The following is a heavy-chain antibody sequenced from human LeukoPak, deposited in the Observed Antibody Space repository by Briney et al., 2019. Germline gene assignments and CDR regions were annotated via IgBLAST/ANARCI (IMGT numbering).Heavy chain of an antibody. Sequence: GGSLRLSCAASGFIFSSYAMSWVRQAPGKGLEWVSAISGSGGSTYYADSVKGRFTISRDNSKNTLYLQMNSLRAEDTAVYYCAKVPLYCSGGSCMDFDYWGQGTLVTVSS. D-gene: IGHD2-15*01. V-gene: IGHV3-23*01. J-gene: IGHJ4*02. CDR3: AKVPLYCSGGSCMDFDY. CDR2: ISGSGGST. CDR1: GFIFSSYA.